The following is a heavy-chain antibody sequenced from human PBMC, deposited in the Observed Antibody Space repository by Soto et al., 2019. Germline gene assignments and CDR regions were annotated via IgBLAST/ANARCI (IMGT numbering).Heavy chain of an antibody. V-gene: IGHV1-18*04. D-gene: IGHD3-3*01. J-gene: IGHJ4*02. CDR2: ISAYNGNT. CDR3: ASGFTRFFGVVSDY. Sequence: ASVKVSCKASGYTFTSYGISWVRQAPGQGLEWMGWISAYNGNTNYAQKLQGRVTVTTDTSTSTAYMELRSLRSDDTAVYYCASGFTRFFGVVSDYWGQGTLVTVSS. CDR1: GYTFTSYG.